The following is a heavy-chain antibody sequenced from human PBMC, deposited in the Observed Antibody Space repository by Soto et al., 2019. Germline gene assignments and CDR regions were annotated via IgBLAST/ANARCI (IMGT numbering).Heavy chain of an antibody. D-gene: IGHD1-26*01. Sequence: GGSLRLSCAASGFTFSSYGMHWVRQAPGKGLEWVAVISYDGSNKYYADSVKGRFTISRDNSKNTLYLQMNSLRAEDTAVYYCAKDRNAPYSGSYYYYGMDVWGQGTTVTVSS. CDR3: AKDRNAPYSGSYYYYGMDV. CDR2: ISYDGSNK. J-gene: IGHJ6*02. V-gene: IGHV3-30*18. CDR1: GFTFSSYG.